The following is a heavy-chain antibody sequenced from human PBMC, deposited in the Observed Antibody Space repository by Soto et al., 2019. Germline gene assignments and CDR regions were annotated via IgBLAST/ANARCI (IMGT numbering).Heavy chain of an antibody. V-gene: IGHV3-74*01. D-gene: IGHD2-15*01. CDR1: GFTFSSYW. J-gene: IGHJ4*02. CDR2: INSDGSST. CDR3: ARAPNHCSGGSCYLPFDNAPDY. Sequence: GGSLRLSCAASGFTFSSYWMHWFRQAPGKGLVWVSRINSDGSSTSYADSVKGRFTISRDNAKNTLYLQMNSLRAEDTAVYYCARAPNHCSGGSCYLPFDNAPDYWGQGTLVTVSS.